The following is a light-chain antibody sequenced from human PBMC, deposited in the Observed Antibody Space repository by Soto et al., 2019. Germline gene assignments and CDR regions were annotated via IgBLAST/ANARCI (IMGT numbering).Light chain of an antibody. CDR1: QSFSNY. Sequence: DIQMTQSPSSLSASVGDRVTITCRASQSFSNYFHWFQQKPGKAPKLLIYSASNLQSGVPSRFSGSGSGTDFTLTISSLQPEDFATYYCQQTYSIPWTFGQGTKVEIK. J-gene: IGKJ1*01. CDR3: QQTYSIPWT. V-gene: IGKV1-39*01. CDR2: SAS.